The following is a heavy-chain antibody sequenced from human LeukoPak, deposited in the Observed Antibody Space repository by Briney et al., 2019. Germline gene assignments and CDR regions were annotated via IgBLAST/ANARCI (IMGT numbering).Heavy chain of an antibody. CDR2: IKQDGSQK. Sequence: GGSLRLSCAASGSTFSTYWISWVRQAPGKGLEWVANIKQDGSQKYYVDSVKGRFTISRDNAKNSLYLQMNSLRAEDTAVYYCAYSGWYYEYWGQGTLVTLSS. CDR1: GSTFSTYW. V-gene: IGHV3-7*01. D-gene: IGHD6-19*01. CDR3: AYSGWYYEY. J-gene: IGHJ4*02.